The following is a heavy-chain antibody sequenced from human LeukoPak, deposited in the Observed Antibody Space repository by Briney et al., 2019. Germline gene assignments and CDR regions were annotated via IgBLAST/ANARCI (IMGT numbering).Heavy chain of an antibody. J-gene: IGHJ5*02. V-gene: IGHV1-8*01. CDR1: GYTFTRYD. Sequence: ASVKVSCKASGYTFTRYDINWVRQAPGQGLEWMGWMNPNRGNTGYAQKFQGRVTMTRNTSISTAYMELSSLRSEDTAVYYCARAARGYCSSTSCKRWFDPWGQGTLVTVSS. D-gene: IGHD2-2*01. CDR3: ARAARGYCSSTSCKRWFDP. CDR2: MNPNRGNT.